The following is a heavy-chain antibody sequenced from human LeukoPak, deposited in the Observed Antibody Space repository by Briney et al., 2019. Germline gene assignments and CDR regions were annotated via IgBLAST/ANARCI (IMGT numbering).Heavy chain of an antibody. CDR2: IYHSGST. D-gene: IGHD3-10*01. CDR1: GGSISSSNW. V-gene: IGHV4-4*02. CDR3: ARDGAMVRGVTIRPYYYGMDV. Sequence: PSETLSLTCAVSGGSISSSNWWSWVRQPPGKGLEWIGEIYHSGSTNYNPSLKSRVTISVDKSKNQFSLKLSSVTAADTAVYYCARDGAMVRGVTIRPYYYGMDVWGQGTTVTVSS. J-gene: IGHJ6*02.